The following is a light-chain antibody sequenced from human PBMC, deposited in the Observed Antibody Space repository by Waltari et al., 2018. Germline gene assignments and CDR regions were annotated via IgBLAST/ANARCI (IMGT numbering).Light chain of an antibody. CDR3: CSYAGSSTWV. Sequence: QSALPPPASVSGSPGPSITISCTGTNRVVGSYNFVSWFQQHRGKYPNLLIYDGSKRPSGISNRFSGSKSGNTASLTISGLQAGDETDYYCCSYAGSSTWVFGGGTKLTVL. CDR1: NRVVGSYNF. CDR2: DGS. V-gene: IGLV2-23*01. J-gene: IGLJ3*02.